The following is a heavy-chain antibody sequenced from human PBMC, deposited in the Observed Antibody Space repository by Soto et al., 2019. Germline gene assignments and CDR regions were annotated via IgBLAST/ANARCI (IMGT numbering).Heavy chain of an antibody. CDR1: GGSISSSSYY. J-gene: IGHJ4*02. D-gene: IGHD6-13*01. Sequence: ETLSLTCAASGGSISSSSYYWGWIRQPPGKGLEWVSVVSGSGGSTYYADSVQGRFTISRDNSKNTLYLQMNSLRAEDTAIYYCARRGPGTYFDYWGQGTLVTVSS. CDR2: VSGSGGST. V-gene: IGHV3-23*01. CDR3: ARRGPGTYFDY.